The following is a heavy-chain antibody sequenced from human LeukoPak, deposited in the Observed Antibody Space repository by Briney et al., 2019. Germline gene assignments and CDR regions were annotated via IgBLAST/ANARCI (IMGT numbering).Heavy chain of an antibody. CDR1: GFSFSSYA. J-gene: IGHJ4*02. D-gene: IGHD1-1*01. CDR2: ISGSGSST. CDR3: AKDVGRAWNDVWNFDY. Sequence: GGSLRLSCAAAGFSFSSYAMSSVRQAPGKGMEWVSSISGSGSSTNYADSVKGRFTISRDNSKNTLYLLMNSRRADDTAVYYCAKDVGRAWNDVWNFDYWGQGALVTVSS. V-gene: IGHV3-23*01.